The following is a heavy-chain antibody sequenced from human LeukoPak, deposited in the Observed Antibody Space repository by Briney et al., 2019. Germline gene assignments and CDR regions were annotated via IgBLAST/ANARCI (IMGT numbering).Heavy chain of an antibody. CDR2: IYGGSNT. J-gene: IGHJ4*02. CDR3: ARDPFGGSYYYGSGNYFDY. CDR1: GFTVSSIY. Sequence: GGSLRLSCAASGFTVSSIYMSWVRQAPGKGLEWISVIYGGSNTYYYADSVKGRFTISRDNSKNTVYLQMNSLRAEDTAVYYCARDPFGGSYYYGSGNYFDYWGQGTLVTVSS. D-gene: IGHD3-10*01. V-gene: IGHV3-53*01.